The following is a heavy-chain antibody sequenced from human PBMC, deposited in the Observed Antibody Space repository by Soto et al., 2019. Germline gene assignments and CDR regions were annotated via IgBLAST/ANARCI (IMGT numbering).Heavy chain of an antibody. CDR2: IYHNGRT. D-gene: IGHD1-26*01. V-gene: IGHV4-38-2*01. J-gene: IGHJ4*02. CDR3: ARLGAMAPEYYFDY. Sequence: SETLSLTCAVSGYSGSSGYYWGWIRQPPGKGLEWIASIYHNGRTYSKPSLKSRVTISVDTSKNQISLTLSSVTAADTAAYFCARLGAMAPEYYFDYWGQGTLVTVSS. CDR1: GYSGSSGYY.